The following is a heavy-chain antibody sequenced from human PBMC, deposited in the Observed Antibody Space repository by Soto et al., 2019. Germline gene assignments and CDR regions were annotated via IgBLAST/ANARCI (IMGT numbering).Heavy chain of an antibody. D-gene: IGHD3-22*01. J-gene: IGHJ4*02. Sequence: SETLSLPRTVSCGYISNISYYWGWIRQPPGKGLEWIGSIYYSGSTYYNPSLKSRVTISVDTSKNQFSLKLSSVTAADTAVYYCARQIVVVIIRRQCFDYWGQGTLGTVSS. CDR1: CGYISNISYY. V-gene: IGHV4-39*01. CDR2: IYYSGST. CDR3: ARQIVVVIIRRQCFDY.